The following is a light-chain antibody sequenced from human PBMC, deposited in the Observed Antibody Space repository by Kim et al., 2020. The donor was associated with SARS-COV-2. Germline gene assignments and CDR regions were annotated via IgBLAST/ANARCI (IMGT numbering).Light chain of an antibody. CDR2: GAS. CDR1: QSVSSSY. J-gene: IGKJ1*01. V-gene: IGKV3-20*01. CDR3: QKYGSSPWT. Sequence: EIVLTQSPGTLSLSPGERATLSCRASQSVSSSYLAWYQQKPGQAPMLLIYGASSRATGIPDRFSGSGSGTDFTLTISRLGPEDIAGYYCQKYGSSPWTFGQGTKVDIK.